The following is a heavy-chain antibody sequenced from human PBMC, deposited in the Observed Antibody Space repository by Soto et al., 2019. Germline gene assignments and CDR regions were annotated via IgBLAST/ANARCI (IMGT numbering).Heavy chain of an antibody. CDR2: ISGSGGST. D-gene: IGHD3-22*01. CDR3: ATLTPSYYDSSGYTPSRFDP. J-gene: IGHJ5*02. Sequence: EVQLLASVGGLVQPGGSLRLSCAASGFTFSSYAMSLVRQAPGKGLEWVSAISGSGGSTYYADSVKGRFTISRDNSKNTLYLQMNRMRAEDTAVYYCATLTPSYYDSSGYTPSRFDPWGQGTLVTVSS. CDR1: GFTFSSYA. V-gene: IGHV3-23*01.